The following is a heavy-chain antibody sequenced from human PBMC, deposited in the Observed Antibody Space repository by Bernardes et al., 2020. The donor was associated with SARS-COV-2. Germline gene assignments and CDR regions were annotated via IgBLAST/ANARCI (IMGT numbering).Heavy chain of an antibody. D-gene: IGHD2-2*01. V-gene: IGHV4-59*08. J-gene: IGHJ6*02. CDR2: IYYSGTT. CDR3: ARHARDCSRGVCQTYYYYAMDV. CDR1: GGSVRYYY. Sequence: SETLSLTCSVSGGSVRYYYWSWIRQPPGKGLEWIGYIYYSGTTNYNPSLKSRVTISIDTSKNQFSLKLSSVTAADTAVYYCARHARDCSRGVCQTYYYYAMDVWGQGTTVTVSS.